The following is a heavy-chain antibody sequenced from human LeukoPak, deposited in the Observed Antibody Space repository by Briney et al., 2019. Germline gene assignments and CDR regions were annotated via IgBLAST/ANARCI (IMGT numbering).Heavy chain of an antibody. J-gene: IGHJ4*02. CDR1: GFTFTSFG. V-gene: IGHV3-33*01. CDR2: IWYDGSKT. Sequence: PGGSLRLSCAASGFTFTSFGFYWVRQAPGKGLERVALIWYDGSKTYYADSVKGRFTISRDNSKNTLCLQMNSLRAEDTAVYYCARVSSYDSSGHYYVLDYWGQGTLVTVSS. D-gene: IGHD3-22*01. CDR3: ARVSSYDSSGHYYVLDY.